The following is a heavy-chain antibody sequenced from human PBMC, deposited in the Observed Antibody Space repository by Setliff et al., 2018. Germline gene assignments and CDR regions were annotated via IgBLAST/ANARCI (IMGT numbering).Heavy chain of an antibody. J-gene: IGHJ4*02. Sequence: SETPSLTCAVYGGSFSGYYWSWIRQPPGKRLEWIGEIIHSGSTNYNPSLKSRVTISMDTSKNQFSLKVPSVTAADTAVYYCARSFSRSGKFLLDYWGQGALVTVSS. CDR3: ARSFSRSGKFLLDY. V-gene: IGHV4-34*12. D-gene: IGHD1-26*01. CDR2: IIHSGST. CDR1: GGSFSGYY.